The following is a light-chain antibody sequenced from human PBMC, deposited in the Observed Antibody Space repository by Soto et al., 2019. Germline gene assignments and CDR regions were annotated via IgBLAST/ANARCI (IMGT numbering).Light chain of an antibody. V-gene: IGKV1-33*01. CDR2: DAS. CDR3: QQYEDIPPT. Sequence: DIQMTQSPSSLTASEGDSVTITCQASQDITNYLNWYQHKPGKAPKLLIYDASNLEPGVPSRFSGRGSGRDFTFTISSLQPEDTATYYCQQYEDIPPTFGQGTRLEIK. CDR1: QDITNY. J-gene: IGKJ5*01.